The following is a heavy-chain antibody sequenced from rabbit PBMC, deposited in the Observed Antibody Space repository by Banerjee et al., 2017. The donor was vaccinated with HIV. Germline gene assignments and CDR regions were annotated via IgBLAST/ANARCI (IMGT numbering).Heavy chain of an antibody. CDR3: AKDLAGVIGWNFNL. CDR1: GIDFSSYYY. Sequence: QEQLEESGGVLVKPGASLTLTCTASGIDFSSYYYMCWVRQAPGKGLEWIACIYAGRSGTTYYASWAKGRFTITKTSSTTVTLQMISLTAADTATYFCAKDLAGVIGWNFNLWGQGTLVTVS. CDR2: IYAGRSGTT. D-gene: IGHD4-1*01. V-gene: IGHV1S45*01. J-gene: IGHJ4*01.